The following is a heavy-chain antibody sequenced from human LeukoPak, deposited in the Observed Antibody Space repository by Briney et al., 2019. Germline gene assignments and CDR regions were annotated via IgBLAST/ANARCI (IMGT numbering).Heavy chain of an antibody. CDR1: GFTFSSYA. V-gene: IGHV3-30-3*01. D-gene: IGHD2-21*02. CDR3: ARECGGDCYPAFDY. CDR2: ISYDGSNK. J-gene: IGHJ4*02. Sequence: TGRSLRLSCAASGFTFSSYAMHWVRQAPGKGLEWVAVISYDGSNKYYADSVKGRFTISRDNSKNTLYLQMNSLRAEDTAEYYCARECGGDCYPAFDYWGQGTLVTVSS.